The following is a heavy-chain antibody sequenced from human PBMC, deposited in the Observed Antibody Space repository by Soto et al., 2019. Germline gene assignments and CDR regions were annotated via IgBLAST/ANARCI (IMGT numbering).Heavy chain of an antibody. Sequence: SETLSLTCTVSGGSISSGGYYWSWIRQHPGKGLEWIGYIYYSGSTYYNPSLKSRVTISVDTSKNQFSLKLSSVTAADTAVYYCARVLVAATYFDYWGQGTLVTVSS. J-gene: IGHJ4*02. V-gene: IGHV4-31*03. CDR3: ARVLVAATYFDY. CDR2: IYYSGST. D-gene: IGHD2-15*01. CDR1: GGSISSGGYY.